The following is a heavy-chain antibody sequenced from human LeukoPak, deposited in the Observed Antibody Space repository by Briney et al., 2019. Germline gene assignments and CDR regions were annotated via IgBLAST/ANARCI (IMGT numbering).Heavy chain of an antibody. CDR2: IIVGSGQT. CDR3: AAGDTLVRGVIIPFAP. Sequence: SVKVSRTASGFTLINSAVQWVRQARGQRLEWVGWIIVGSGQTRYAQKFQERVTITRDMSTSTAFLELSSLRSEDSAVYYCAAGDTLVRGVIIPFAPWGQGTLVTVSS. V-gene: IGHV1-58*01. D-gene: IGHD3-10*01. CDR1: GFTLINSA. J-gene: IGHJ5*02.